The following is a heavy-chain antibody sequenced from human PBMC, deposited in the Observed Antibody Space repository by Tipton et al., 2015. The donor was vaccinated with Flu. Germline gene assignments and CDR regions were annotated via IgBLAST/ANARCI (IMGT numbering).Heavy chain of an antibody. CDR1: GGSFSGYY. CDR3: ARGKGDFDY. J-gene: IGHJ4*02. V-gene: IGHV4-34*01. CDR2: INHSGST. Sequence: LRLSCAVYGGSFSGYYWSWIRQPPGKGLEWIGEINHSGSTYYNPSLKSRVTISVDTSKNQFSLKLSSVTAADTAVYYCARGKGDFDYWGQGTLVTVSS.